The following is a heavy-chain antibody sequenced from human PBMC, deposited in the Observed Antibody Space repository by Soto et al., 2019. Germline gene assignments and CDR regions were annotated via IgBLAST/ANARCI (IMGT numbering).Heavy chain of an antibody. V-gene: IGHV1-18*01. Sequence: ASVKVSCKASGYIFTSYGISWVRQAPGQGLEWMGWISAYNGNTNYAQKLQGRVTMTTDTSTSTAYMERRSLISDDTAVYYCARDDLRMSGYGSVRLGASSDLSGPGPFVTVSS. J-gene: IGHJ5*02. CDR2: ISAYNGNT. D-gene: IGHD3-3*01. CDR1: GYIFTSYG. CDR3: ARDDLRMSGYGSVRLGASSDL.